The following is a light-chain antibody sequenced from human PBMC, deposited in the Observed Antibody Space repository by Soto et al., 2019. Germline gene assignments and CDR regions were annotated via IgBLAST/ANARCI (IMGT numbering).Light chain of an antibody. V-gene: IGKV3-20*01. CDR3: QQYGSSPST. Sequence: EIVLTQSPGTLSLSPGERATLSCRASQSVSSSYLAWYQQKPGQAPRLLIYGASSRATGIPDRFSGSGSGTDFTLTISRLEPEDVAVYYYQQYGSSPSTFGQGTKLEIK. CDR1: QSVSSSY. CDR2: GAS. J-gene: IGKJ2*02.